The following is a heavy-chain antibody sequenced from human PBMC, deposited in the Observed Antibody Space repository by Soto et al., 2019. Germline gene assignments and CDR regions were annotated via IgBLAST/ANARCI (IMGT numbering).Heavy chain of an antibody. V-gene: IGHV3-30*18. CDR3: AKARGANNWANYYGLDV. CDR2: ITYEGSNT. CDR1: GFMFPNFG. D-gene: IGHD1-1*01. J-gene: IGHJ6*02. Sequence: QVQLVESGGGVVQPGRSLRLSCAASGFMFPNFGMHWVRQAPGKGLEWLALITYEGSNTHYADAVKGRFTISRDNGKNTVALQMDNLRPEDAAIYYCAKARGANNWANYYGLDVWGQGTTVTVS.